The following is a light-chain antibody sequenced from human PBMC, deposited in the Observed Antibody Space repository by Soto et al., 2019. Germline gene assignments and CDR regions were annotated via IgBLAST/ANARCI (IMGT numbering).Light chain of an antibody. CDR3: QQYNNWPPT. V-gene: IGKV3-15*01. Sequence: EIVMTQSPATLSLSPGERAILSCRASQSVGNNLAWYQQKPGQSPRLFIYGASTRATGIPARFSVSGSGTEFTLTISSLQSEDFAIYYCQQYNNWPPTFGQGTKVDIK. CDR1: QSVGNN. J-gene: IGKJ1*01. CDR2: GAS.